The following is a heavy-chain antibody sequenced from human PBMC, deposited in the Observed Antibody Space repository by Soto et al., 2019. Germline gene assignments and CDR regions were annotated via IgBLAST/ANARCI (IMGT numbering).Heavy chain of an antibody. CDR1: GFTFSNYA. D-gene: IGHD1-26*01. CDR3: ARHRVIVGATTHYYYGMDV. V-gene: IGHV3-21*01. CDR2: ISSSSTST. Sequence: PGGSLRLSCAASGFTFSNYAMSWVRQTPGKGLEWVSAISSSSTSTYYADSVKGRFTISRDNAKNTLYLQMNSLRAEDTAVYYCARHRVIVGATTHYYYGMDVWGQGTTVTVSS. J-gene: IGHJ6*02.